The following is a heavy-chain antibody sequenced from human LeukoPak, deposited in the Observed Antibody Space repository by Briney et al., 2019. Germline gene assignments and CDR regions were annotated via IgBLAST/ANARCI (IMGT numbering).Heavy chain of an antibody. CDR1: GFTFTSSA. Sequence: SVKISCKASGFTFTSSAMQWVRQARGQRLEWIGWIVVGSGNTNYAQKFQERVTITRDMSTSTAYMELSSLRSEDTAVFYCAASGYSYGYGMDYWGQGTLVTVSS. J-gene: IGHJ4*02. D-gene: IGHD5-18*01. CDR2: IVVGSGNT. CDR3: AASGYSYGYGMDY. V-gene: IGHV1-58*02.